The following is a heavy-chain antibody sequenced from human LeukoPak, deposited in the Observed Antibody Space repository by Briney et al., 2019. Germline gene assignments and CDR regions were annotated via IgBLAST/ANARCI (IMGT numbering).Heavy chain of an antibody. V-gene: IGHV3-48*03. J-gene: IGHJ4*02. CDR2: ISSSGSTI. Sequence: GGSLRLSCAASGFTFSSYEMNWVRQAPGKGLEWVSYISSSGSTIYYADSVKGRFTISRDNAKNTLYLQMNSLRAEDTAVYYCARGENYDSSGYGKLDYWGQGTLVTVSS. D-gene: IGHD3-22*01. CDR3: ARGENYDSSGYGKLDY. CDR1: GFTFSSYE.